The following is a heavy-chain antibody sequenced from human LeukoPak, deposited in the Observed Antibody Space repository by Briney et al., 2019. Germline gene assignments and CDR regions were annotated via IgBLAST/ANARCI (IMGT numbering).Heavy chain of an antibody. J-gene: IGHJ4*02. Sequence: GGSLRLSCAASGFTFSSYAMHWVRQAPGKGLEYVSAISSNGGSTYYANSVKGRFTISRDNSKNTLYLQMGSVRAEDMAVYYCAREGATLRPFDYWGQGTLVTVSS. CDR2: ISSNGGST. V-gene: IGHV3-64*01. CDR1: GFTFSSYA. CDR3: AREGATLRPFDY. D-gene: IGHD1-26*01.